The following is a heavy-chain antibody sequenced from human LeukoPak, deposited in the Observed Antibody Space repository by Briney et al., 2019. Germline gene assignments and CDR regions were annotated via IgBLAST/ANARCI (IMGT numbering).Heavy chain of an antibody. D-gene: IGHD3-10*01. CDR3: ARVGADGSGFLFDY. Sequence: SETLSLTCTVSGVSISSYYWSWIRQPPGKGLEWIGYIYYSGSTNYNPSLKSRVTISVDTSKNQFSLKLSSVTAADTAVYYCARVGADGSGFLFDYWGQGTLVTVSS. CDR2: IYYSGST. J-gene: IGHJ4*02. V-gene: IGHV4-59*12. CDR1: GVSISSYY.